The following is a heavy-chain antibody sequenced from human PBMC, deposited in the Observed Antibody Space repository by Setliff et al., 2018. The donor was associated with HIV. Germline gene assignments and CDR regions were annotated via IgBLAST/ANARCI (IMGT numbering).Heavy chain of an antibody. CDR1: GFTFSDYY. J-gene: IGHJ6*02. Sequence: PGGSLRLSCAASGFTFSDYYLNWFRLAPGKGLEWISHITNTGSSTNYADSVKGRFTISRDNAKYSLYLQMDSLRVEDTAVYYCERDGEEYVNGWYWWADYYYYGMDVWGQGTTVTVSS. D-gene: IGHD2-8*02. CDR3: ERDGEEYVNGWYWWADYYYYGMDV. CDR2: ITNTGSST. V-gene: IGHV3-11*04.